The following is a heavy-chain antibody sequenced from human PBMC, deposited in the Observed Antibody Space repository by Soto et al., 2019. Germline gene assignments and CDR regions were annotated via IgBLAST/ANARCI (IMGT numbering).Heavy chain of an antibody. D-gene: IGHD4-17*01. CDR3: ARVTMVIRDSDHFGVDV. J-gene: IGHJ6*02. V-gene: IGHV4-38-2*02. CDR1: GFPISSTYS. Sequence: TLSLTCLVSGFPISSTYSWGWIRQPPGKGLEWIGSISHSGTTSYSPSLTSRVSISVDTSKNQVSLKLTSVTAADTAVYFCARVTMVIRDSDHFGVDVWGHGTTVTVSS. CDR2: ISHSGTT.